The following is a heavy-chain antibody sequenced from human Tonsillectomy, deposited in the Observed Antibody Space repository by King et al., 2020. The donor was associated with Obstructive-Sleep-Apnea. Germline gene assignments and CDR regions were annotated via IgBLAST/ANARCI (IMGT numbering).Heavy chain of an antibody. D-gene: IGHD3-10*01. CDR3: AKSYYYGSGSYEAFRTTQIYYFDY. CDR2: ISGSGGGT. Sequence: VQLVESGGGLVQPGGALRLSCAASGFTFSRYAMSWVRPAPGKGLGWVSAISGSGGGTYYANSGKGRPTISRDNYKNTLCMQMNSLRAGEPAVYYCAKSYYYGSGSYEAFRTTQIYYFDYWGQGTLVTVSS. J-gene: IGHJ4*02. CDR1: GFTFSRYA. V-gene: IGHV3-23*04.